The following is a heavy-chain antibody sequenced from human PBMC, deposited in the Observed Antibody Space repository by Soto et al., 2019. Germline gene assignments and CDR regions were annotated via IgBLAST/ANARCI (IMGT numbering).Heavy chain of an antibody. V-gene: IGHV4-31*03. CDR1: GGSIGSGGYY. J-gene: IGHJ5*02. D-gene: IGHD2-21*01. CDR2: IHYSGST. CDR3: ARESTVIANWFDP. Sequence: PSETLSLTCTVSGGSIGSGGYYWSWIRQHPGKGLEWIGYIHYSGSTYYNPSLKSRVTISVDTSKNQFSLKLNSVTAADTAAYYCARESTVIANWFDPWGQGTLVTVSS.